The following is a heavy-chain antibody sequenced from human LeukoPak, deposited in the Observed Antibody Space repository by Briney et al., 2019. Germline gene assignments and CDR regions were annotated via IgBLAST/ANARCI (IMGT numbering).Heavy chain of an antibody. CDR2: ISSSGRPI. CDR1: GFTFSSCE. J-gene: IGHJ4*02. D-gene: IGHD2-2*01. CDR3: ARYCSTTSGYDADY. V-gene: IGHV3-48*03. Sequence: GGSLRLSCAASGFTFSSCEMNWVRQAPGKGLEWVSYISSSGRPIYYADSVQGRITISRDNAKNSLYLQMNSLRAEDTAVYYCARYCSTTSGYDADYWGQGTLVSVSS.